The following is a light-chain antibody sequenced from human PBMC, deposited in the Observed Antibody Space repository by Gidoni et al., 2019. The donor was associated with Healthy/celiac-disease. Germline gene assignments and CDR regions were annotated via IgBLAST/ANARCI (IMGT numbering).Light chain of an antibody. Sequence: QSALTQPRSVSGSPGPSVTISCTGTSGDVGGYSLVSWYHQRPGLAPKLILFDVNTRPSGVPDRFSGSKSGNTASLTISGLQTDDEADYYCCSYAGSSTFVVFGGGTKLTVL. J-gene: IGLJ2*01. CDR2: DVN. CDR3: CSYAGSSTFVV. V-gene: IGLV2-11*01. CDR1: SGDVGGYSL.